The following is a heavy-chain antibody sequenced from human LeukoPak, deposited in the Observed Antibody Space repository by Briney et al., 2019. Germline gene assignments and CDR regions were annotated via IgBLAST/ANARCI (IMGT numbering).Heavy chain of an antibody. D-gene: IGHD5-18*01. V-gene: IGHV4-59*08. Sequence: PSETLSLTCTVSGGSISSCYWSWIRQPPGKGLEWIGYIYYSGSTNYNPSLKSRVTISVDTSKNQFSLKLSSVTAADTAVYYCARVDTAMGDYYYYGMDVWGQGTTVTVSS. J-gene: IGHJ6*02. CDR3: ARVDTAMGDYYYYGMDV. CDR2: IYYSGST. CDR1: GGSISSCY.